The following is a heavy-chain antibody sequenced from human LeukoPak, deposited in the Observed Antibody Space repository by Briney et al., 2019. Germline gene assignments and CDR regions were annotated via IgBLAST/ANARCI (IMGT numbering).Heavy chain of an antibody. D-gene: IGHD5-24*01. V-gene: IGHV4-31*03. CDR2: IYYSGST. J-gene: IGHJ3*02. CDR1: GGSISSGGYY. Sequence: PSQTLSLTCTVSGGSISSGGYYWSWIRQHPGKGLEWIGYIYYSGSTYYNPSLQSRVTISVDTSKNQFSLRLSSVTAADTAVYYCATTLDQMAHSHAFDIWGQGTMVTVSS. CDR3: ATTLDQMAHSHAFDI.